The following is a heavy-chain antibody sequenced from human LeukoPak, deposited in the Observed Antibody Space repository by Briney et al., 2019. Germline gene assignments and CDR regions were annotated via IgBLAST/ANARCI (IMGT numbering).Heavy chain of an antibody. Sequence: GGSLRLSCAASGFTFSSYAITWVRQAPGKGLEWVSTISGTSGSTYYADSVKGRFTISRDRSKNTLYLQMNSLRVEDTAIYYCAKQIVAAGLRSNWLDPWGQGTLVTVCS. J-gene: IGHJ5*02. CDR2: ISGTSGST. D-gene: IGHD6-13*01. CDR3: AKQIVAAGLRSNWLDP. CDR1: GFTFSSYA. V-gene: IGHV3-23*01.